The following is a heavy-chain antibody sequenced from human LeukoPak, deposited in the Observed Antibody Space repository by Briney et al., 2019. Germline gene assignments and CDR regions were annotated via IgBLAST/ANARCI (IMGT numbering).Heavy chain of an antibody. Sequence: KTSETLSLTCAVYGGSFSGYYWSWIRRPPGKGLEWIGEINHSGSTNYNPSLKSRVTISVDTSKNQFSLKLSSVTAADTAVYYCARGPLRLRYSSSCHFDYWGQGTLVTVSS. CDR2: INHSGST. J-gene: IGHJ4*02. V-gene: IGHV4-34*01. CDR1: GGSFSGYY. D-gene: IGHD6-13*01. CDR3: ARGPLRLRYSSSCHFDY.